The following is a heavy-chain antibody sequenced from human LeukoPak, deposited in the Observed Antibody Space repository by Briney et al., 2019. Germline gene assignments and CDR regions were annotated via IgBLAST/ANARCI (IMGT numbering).Heavy chain of an antibody. CDR3: ARGKYSSGWFDY. D-gene: IGHD6-19*01. V-gene: IGHV3-21*01. J-gene: IGHJ4*02. CDR2: ITTSSTYI. CDR1: GFIFSSYA. Sequence: GGSLRLSCAASGFIFSSYAMSWVRQAPGKGLEWVSSITTSSTYISYADSVKGRFTISRDNAKNSLYLQMNSLRAEDTAVYYCARGKYSSGWFDYWGQGTLVTVSS.